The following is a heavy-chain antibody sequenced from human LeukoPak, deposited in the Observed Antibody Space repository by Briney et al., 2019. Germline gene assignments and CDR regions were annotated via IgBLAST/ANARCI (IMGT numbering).Heavy chain of an antibody. J-gene: IGHJ3*02. CDR2: IYYSGST. CDR1: GGSISSYY. V-gene: IGHV4-59*01. Sequence: KTSETLSLTCTVSGGSISSYYWSWIRQPPGKGLEWIGYIYYSGSTNYNPSPKSRVTISVDTSKNQFSLKLSSVTAADTAVYYCAREGTAGTAFDIWGQGTMITVSS. CDR3: AREGTAGTAFDI. D-gene: IGHD6-13*01.